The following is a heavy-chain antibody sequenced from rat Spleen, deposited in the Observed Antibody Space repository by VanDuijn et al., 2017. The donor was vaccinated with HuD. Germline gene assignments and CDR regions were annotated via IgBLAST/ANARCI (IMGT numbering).Heavy chain of an antibody. CDR2: ISTGGGNT. J-gene: IGHJ3*01. D-gene: IGHD1-1*01. Sequence: EVQLVESGGGLVQPGRSLKLSCAASGFTFSNYDMAWVRQAPPKGLEWVASISTGGGNTYYRDSVKGRFTISRDNAKSTLYLQMDSLRSEDTATYYCARSEGVHYYLPFADWGQGTLVTVSS. CDR1: GFTFSNYD. CDR3: ARSEGVHYYLPFAD. V-gene: IGHV5-25*01.